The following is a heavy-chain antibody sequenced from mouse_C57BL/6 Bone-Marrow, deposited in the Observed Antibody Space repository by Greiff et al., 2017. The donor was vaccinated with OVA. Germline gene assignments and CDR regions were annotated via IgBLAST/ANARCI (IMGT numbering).Heavy chain of an antibody. CDR3: ARDSKGYAMDY. CDR2: TFYSGIT. V-gene: IGHV3-3*01. J-gene: IGHJ4*01. Sequence: FPGNKLEYIGYTFYSGITYYNPSLESRTYITRDTSKNQFSLKLSSVTTEDTATYYCARDSKGYAMDYWGQGTSVTVSS. D-gene: IGHD2-5*01.